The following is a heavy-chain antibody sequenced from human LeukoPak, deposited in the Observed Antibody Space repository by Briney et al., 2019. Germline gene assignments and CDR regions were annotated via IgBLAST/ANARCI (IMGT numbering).Heavy chain of an antibody. CDR3: AKVGSNFNSHFDY. Sequence: QSGGSLRLSCAASGFTFSSYAMSWVRQTPGKGLEWVSASSVSGSIYYADSVKGRFTISRDNSKNTLFLQMNSLRAEDTAVYYCAKVGSNFNSHFDYWGQGTLVTVSS. J-gene: IGHJ4*02. D-gene: IGHD4-23*01. CDR1: GFTFSSYA. CDR2: SSVSGSI. V-gene: IGHV3-23*01.